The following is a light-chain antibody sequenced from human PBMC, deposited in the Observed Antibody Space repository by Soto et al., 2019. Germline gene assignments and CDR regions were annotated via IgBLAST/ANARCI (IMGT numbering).Light chain of an antibody. Sequence: EIVLTQSPGTRSSSPGESAPLSCRASQSVSSYLAWYQQKPGQAPRLLIYDASNRATGIPARFSGSGSGTDFTLTISSLEPEDFAVYYCQQRSNWPLTFGQGTRLEIK. CDR1: QSVSSY. V-gene: IGKV3-11*01. CDR2: DAS. J-gene: IGKJ5*01. CDR3: QQRSNWPLT.